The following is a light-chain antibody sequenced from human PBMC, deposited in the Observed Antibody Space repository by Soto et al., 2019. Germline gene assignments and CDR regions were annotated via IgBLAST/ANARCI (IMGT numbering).Light chain of an antibody. Sequence: QSALTQPPSASGSPGQSVTISCTGTSSDVGGYNYVSWYQQHPGKAPKLMIYEVSKRPSGVPDRFSGSKSGNTASLTVSGLQAEGEADYYCSSYAGSNNPYVFGTGTKLTVL. J-gene: IGLJ1*01. V-gene: IGLV2-8*01. CDR3: SSYAGSNNPYV. CDR2: EVS. CDR1: SSDVGGYNY.